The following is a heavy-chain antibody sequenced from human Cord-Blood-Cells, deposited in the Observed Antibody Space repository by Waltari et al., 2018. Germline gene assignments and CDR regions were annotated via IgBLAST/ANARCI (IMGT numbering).Heavy chain of an antibody. CDR2: INPNSGGT. Sequence: QVQLVQSGAEVKKPGASVKVSCKASGYTFTGYSMHWVRQAPGQGLEWMGWINPNSGGTNYAQKFQGRVTMTRDTSISTAYMELSRLRSDDTAVYYCARVPLSPYSGSYLDYWGQGTLVTVSS. D-gene: IGHD1-26*01. J-gene: IGHJ4*02. CDR3: ARVPLSPYSGSYLDY. CDR1: GYTFTGYS. V-gene: IGHV1-2*02.